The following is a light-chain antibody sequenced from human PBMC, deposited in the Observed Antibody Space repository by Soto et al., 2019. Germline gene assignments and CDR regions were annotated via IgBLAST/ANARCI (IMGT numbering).Light chain of an antibody. Sequence: QSFLTQPASVSGSPGQSITISCTGTSSDVGSYNLVSWYQQHPGKAPKLMIYEGSKRPSGVSNRFSGSKSGNTASLTISGLQAEDEADYYCCSYAGSSTFLYVFGTGTKVTV. J-gene: IGLJ1*01. V-gene: IGLV2-23*03. CDR1: SSDVGSYNL. CDR2: EGS. CDR3: CSYAGSSTFLYV.